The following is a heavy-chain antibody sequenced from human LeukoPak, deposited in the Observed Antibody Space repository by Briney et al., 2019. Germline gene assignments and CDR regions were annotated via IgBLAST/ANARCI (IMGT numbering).Heavy chain of an antibody. CDR3: ARESPGGY. V-gene: IGHV3-48*03. CDR2: ISSSGSTT. Sequence: GGSLTLSCAASGFTFSGYEMNRFRQAPRKELEWVSYISSSGSTTYYDHSLKGRFTISRDNAKNSLYLQMNTLTAEDTAVYYCARESPGGYWGQGTLVTVSS. CDR1: GFTFSGYE. D-gene: IGHD3-10*01. J-gene: IGHJ4*02.